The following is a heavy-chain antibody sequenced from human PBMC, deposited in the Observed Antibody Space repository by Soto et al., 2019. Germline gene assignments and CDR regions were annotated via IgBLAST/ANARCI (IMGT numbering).Heavy chain of an antibody. J-gene: IGHJ4*02. CDR3: ARAPGGAVADFDY. Sequence: PGGSLRLSCAASGFTFSNYGMHWVRQAPGKGLEWVAVIWYDGSNKYHADSVKGRFTISRDNSKNTLYLQMNSLRADDTAVYYCARAPGGAVADFDYWGQGTLVTVS. CDR1: GFTFSNYG. CDR2: IWYDGSNK. D-gene: IGHD6-19*01. V-gene: IGHV3-33*01.